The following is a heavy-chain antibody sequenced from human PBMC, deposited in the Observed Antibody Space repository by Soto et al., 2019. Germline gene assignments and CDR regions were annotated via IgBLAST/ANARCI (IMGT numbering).Heavy chain of an antibody. Sequence: GESLKISCKGSGCSFTSYWISWVRQMPGKGLEWMGRIDPSDSYTNYSPSFQGHVTISADKSISTAYLQWSSLKASDTAMYYCARHVHPPIAAAGMDVWGQGTTVTVSS. D-gene: IGHD6-13*01. CDR3: ARHVHPPIAAAGMDV. CDR1: GCSFTSYW. V-gene: IGHV5-10-1*01. J-gene: IGHJ6*02. CDR2: IDPSDSYT.